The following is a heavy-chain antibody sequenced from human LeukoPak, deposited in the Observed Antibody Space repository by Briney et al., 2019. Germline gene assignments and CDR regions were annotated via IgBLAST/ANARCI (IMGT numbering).Heavy chain of an antibody. CDR1: GFTFSSYT. J-gene: IGHJ6*03. V-gene: IGHV3-21*01. Sequence: GGSLRLSCAASGFTFSSYTIHWVRQAPGKGLEWVSSISALSTYIYYADSVKGRFTISRDNVEKSAYLELSGLTAHDTAIYYCARGGIAGRPVYYYYMDVRGKGTTVTVSS. D-gene: IGHD6-6*01. CDR3: ARGGIAGRPVYYYYMDV. CDR2: ISALSTYI.